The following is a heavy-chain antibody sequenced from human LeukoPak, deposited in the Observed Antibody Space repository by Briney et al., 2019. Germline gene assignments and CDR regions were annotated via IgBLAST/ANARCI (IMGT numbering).Heavy chain of an antibody. CDR3: ARAYDSSGYYYDDAFDI. D-gene: IGHD3-22*01. Sequence: GGSLRLSCAASGFSFSSYEMNWVRQAPGKGLEWVSSISSSSSYIYYADSVKGRFTISRDNAKNSLYLQMNSLRAEDTAVYYCARAYDSSGYYYDDAFDIWGQGTMVTVSS. CDR1: GFSFSSYE. J-gene: IGHJ3*02. V-gene: IGHV3-21*01. CDR2: ISSSSSYI.